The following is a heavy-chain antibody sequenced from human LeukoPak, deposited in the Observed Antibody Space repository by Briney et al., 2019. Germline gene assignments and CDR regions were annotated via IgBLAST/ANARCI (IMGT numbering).Heavy chain of an antibody. CDR1: GLTFSSHE. Sequence: GGSLRLSCAASGLTFSSHEMNWVRQAPGQGLEWVSYISRSGSTIYYAHSVKGRFAISRDNAKNSLYLQMYSLRAEDSAVYYCARDQGTRLTYSSSYYYYYMDVWGKGTTVTVSS. V-gene: IGHV3-48*03. CDR3: ARDQGTRLTYSSSYYYYYMDV. J-gene: IGHJ6*03. D-gene: IGHD6-13*01. CDR2: ISRSGSTI.